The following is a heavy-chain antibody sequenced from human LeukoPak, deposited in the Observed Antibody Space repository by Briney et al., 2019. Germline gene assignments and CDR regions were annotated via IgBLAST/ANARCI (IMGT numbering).Heavy chain of an antibody. D-gene: IGHD3-22*01. J-gene: IGHJ4*02. V-gene: IGHV3-21*01. Sequence: GGSLRLSCAASGFTFSSYGMSWVRQAPGKGLEWVSSISSSSSYIYYADSVKGRFTISRDNAKNSLYLQMNSLRAEDTAVYYCARDPRGYYDSSAEYYFDYWGQGTLVTVSS. CDR3: ARDPRGYYDSSAEYYFDY. CDR1: GFTFSSYG. CDR2: ISSSSSYI.